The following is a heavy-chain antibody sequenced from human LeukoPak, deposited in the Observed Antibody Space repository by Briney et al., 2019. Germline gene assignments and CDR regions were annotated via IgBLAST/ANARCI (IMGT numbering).Heavy chain of an antibody. Sequence: GGSLRLSCAASGFAFSSYAMSWVRQAPGKGLEWVSAISGSGGSTYYADSVKGRLTISRDNSKNTLYLQMNSLRAEDTTVYYCAKESGYSYGYFDYWGQGTLVTVSS. J-gene: IGHJ4*02. CDR2: ISGSGGST. D-gene: IGHD5-18*01. V-gene: IGHV3-23*01. CDR1: GFAFSSYA. CDR3: AKESGYSYGYFDY.